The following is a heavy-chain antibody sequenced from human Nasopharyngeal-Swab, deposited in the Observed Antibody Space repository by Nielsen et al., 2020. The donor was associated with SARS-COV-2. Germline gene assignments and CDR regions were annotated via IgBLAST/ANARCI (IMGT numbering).Heavy chain of an antibody. Sequence: RQAPGKGLEWIGYIYYSGSTNYNPSLKSRVTISVDTSKNQFSLKLSSVTAADTAVYHCARDRNFVWNGAVGLDYWGQGTLVTVSS. CDR3: ARDRNFVWNGAVGLDY. J-gene: IGHJ4*02. V-gene: IGHV4-59*12. D-gene: IGHD1-1*01. CDR2: IYYSGST.